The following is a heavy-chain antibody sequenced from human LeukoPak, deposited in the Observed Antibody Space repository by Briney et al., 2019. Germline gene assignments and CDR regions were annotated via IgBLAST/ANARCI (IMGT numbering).Heavy chain of an antibody. V-gene: IGHV3-23*01. CDR3: AVGASLPAH. D-gene: IGHD1-26*01. Sequence: SGGSLRLSCAASGFSVSDYVMTWVRQAPGKGLGWVSGISGSVGSTYYTDSVKGRFTISRDNSKNTLYLQTNSLRAEDTAVYSCAVGASLPAHWGQGTLVTVSS. CDR1: GFSVSDYV. J-gene: IGHJ4*02. CDR2: ISGSVGST.